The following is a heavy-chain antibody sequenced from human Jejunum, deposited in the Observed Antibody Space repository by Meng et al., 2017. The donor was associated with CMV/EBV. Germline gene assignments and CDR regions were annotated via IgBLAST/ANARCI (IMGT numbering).Heavy chain of an antibody. CDR1: GFTVSSNY. CDR3: ATLNYGSGSSSDY. CDR2: IYSGGST. Sequence: EVTLVESGGGLTQPGRSLRPSCAASGFTVSSNYMSWVRQAPGKGLEWVSVIYSGGSTYYADSVKGRFTISRDNSKNTLYLQMNSLRVEDTAVYYCATLNYGSGSSSDYWGQGTLVTVSS. J-gene: IGHJ4*02. V-gene: IGHV3-53*01. D-gene: IGHD3-10*01.